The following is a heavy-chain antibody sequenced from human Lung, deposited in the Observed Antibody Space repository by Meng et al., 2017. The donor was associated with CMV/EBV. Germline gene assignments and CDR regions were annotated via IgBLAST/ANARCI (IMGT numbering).Heavy chain of an antibody. D-gene: IGHD6-6*01. J-gene: IGHJ4*02. CDR2: IYSGDSDT. CDR3: MMRWRSGKYSFFEY. CDR1: GNSITNYW. Sequence: GESLKISCSVYGNSITNYWLGWVRQMPGKGLEWMAIIYSGDSDTQYSPSFQGQVTISADKSISIAYLQWNSLKASDTANYFCMMRWRSGKYSFFEYCGQGTLVTVAS. V-gene: IGHV5-51*01.